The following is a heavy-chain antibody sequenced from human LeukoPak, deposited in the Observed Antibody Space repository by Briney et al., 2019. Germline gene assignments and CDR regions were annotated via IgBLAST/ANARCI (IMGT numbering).Heavy chain of an antibody. V-gene: IGHV3-64*01. D-gene: IGHD1-26*01. CDR3: ARDGGEWELDY. J-gene: IGHJ4*02. Sequence: GGSLRLSCAASGFTFSSYAMHWVRQAPGKGLEYVSAISDNGGSTFYANSVKGRFTISRDNSKNTLYLQMNSLRAEDTAVYYCARDGGEWELDYWGQGTLVTVSS. CDR1: GFTFSSYA. CDR2: ISDNGGST.